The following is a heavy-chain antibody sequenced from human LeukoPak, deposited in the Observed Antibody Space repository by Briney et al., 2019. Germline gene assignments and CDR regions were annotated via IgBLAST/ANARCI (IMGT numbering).Heavy chain of an antibody. CDR2: IWYDGSNK. D-gene: IGHD6-6*01. J-gene: IGHJ6*02. CDR3: AREYSSSFSPYYYGMDV. Sequence: GKGRXXXGXIWYDGSNKYYADSVKGRFTISRDNSKNTLYLQMNSLRAEDTAVYYCAREYSSSFSPYYYGMDVWGQGTTVTVSS. V-gene: IGHV3-33*01.